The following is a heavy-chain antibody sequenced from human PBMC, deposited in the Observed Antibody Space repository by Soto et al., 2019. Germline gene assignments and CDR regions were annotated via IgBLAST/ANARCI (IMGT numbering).Heavy chain of an antibody. V-gene: IGHV4-31*03. CDR1: GGSISSGGYY. CDR2: IYYSGST. CDR3: ARVQYYDFWSGYYSYYYYYMDV. J-gene: IGHJ6*03. D-gene: IGHD3-3*01. Sequence: QVQLQESGPGLVKPSQTLSLTCTVSGGSISSGGYYWSWIRQHPGKGLEWIGYIYYSGSTYYNPSLKSRVTISVGTSKNQFSLKLSSVTAADTAVYYCARVQYYDFWSGYYSYYYYYMDVWGKGTTVTVSS.